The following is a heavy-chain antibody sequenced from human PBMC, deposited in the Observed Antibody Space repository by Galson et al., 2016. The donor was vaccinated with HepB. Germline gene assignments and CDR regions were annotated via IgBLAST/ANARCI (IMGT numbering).Heavy chain of an antibody. J-gene: IGHJ4*02. CDR3: VKDRGCPNCRYDY. V-gene: IGHV3-64D*06. CDR1: GFTFNHYA. D-gene: IGHD1-1*01. Sequence: SLRLSCAASGFTFNHYALHWVRQAPGKGLEYVSTVSADGFATYYADSVKGRFTISRDNSKNTQYLQMSSLRPEDTALYYCVKDRGCPNCRYDYWGQGALATVPS. CDR2: VSADGFAT.